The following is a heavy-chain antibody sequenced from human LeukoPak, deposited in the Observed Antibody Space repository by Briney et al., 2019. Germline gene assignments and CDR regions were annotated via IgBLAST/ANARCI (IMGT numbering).Heavy chain of an antibody. J-gene: IGHJ4*02. CDR1: EYSFTSYW. CDR2: IYPGEFDT. Sequence: GDSLKISCKGSEYSFTSYWIGWVGQMPGKGLEGMDIIYPGEFDTSYSPSFQGQVTISAAKSISTAYLLWSRMKGSDTAMYYCAGHSALIAARYFDYWGQGNLVTVSS. V-gene: IGHV5-51*01. CDR3: AGHSALIAARYFDY. D-gene: IGHD6-6*01.